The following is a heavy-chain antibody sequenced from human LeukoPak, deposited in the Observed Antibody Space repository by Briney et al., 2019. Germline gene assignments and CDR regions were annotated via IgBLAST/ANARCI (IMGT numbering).Heavy chain of an antibody. J-gene: IGHJ3*02. V-gene: IGHV4-34*01. CDR3: AKDHQEGNRGPDDAFDI. CDR2: INHSGST. Sequence: SETLSLTCAVYGGSFSGYYWSWIRQPPGKGLEWIGEINHSGSTNYNPSLKSRVTISVDTSKNQFSLKLSSVTAADTAVYYCAKDHQEGNRGPDDAFDIWGQGTMVTVSS. CDR1: GGSFSGYY. D-gene: IGHD1-14*01.